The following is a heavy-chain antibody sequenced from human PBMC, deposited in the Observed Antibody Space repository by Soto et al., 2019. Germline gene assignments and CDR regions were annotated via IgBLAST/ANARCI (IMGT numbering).Heavy chain of an antibody. D-gene: IGHD3-10*01. CDR2: IYYSGNT. Sequence: SETMSLTCTVSGGSISSYYWSWIRQPPGKGLEWIGYIYYSGNTNYNPSLKSRVTISVDTSKNQFSLKMSSVTAADTAVYYCARGGAPMVDTLDYWGQGTLVTVSS. V-gene: IGHV4-59*01. CDR1: GGSISSYY. CDR3: ARGGAPMVDTLDY. J-gene: IGHJ4*02.